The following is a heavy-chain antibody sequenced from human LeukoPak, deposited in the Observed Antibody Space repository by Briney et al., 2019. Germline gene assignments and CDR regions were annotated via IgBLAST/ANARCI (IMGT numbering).Heavy chain of an antibody. V-gene: IGHV4-39*01. D-gene: IGHD1-26*01. CDR2: IYYSGST. J-gene: IGHJ5*02. Sequence: SETLSLTCTVSDGSISSSSYYWGWIRQPPGKGLEWIGSIYYSGSTYYNPSLKSRVTISVDTSKNQFSLKLSSVTAADTAVYYCARQVNSGSYDADWFDPWGQGTLVTVSS. CDR1: DGSISSSSYY. CDR3: ARQVNSGSYDADWFDP.